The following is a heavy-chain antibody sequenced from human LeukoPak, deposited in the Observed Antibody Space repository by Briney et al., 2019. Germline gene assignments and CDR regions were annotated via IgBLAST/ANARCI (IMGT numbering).Heavy chain of an antibody. D-gene: IGHD3-22*01. CDR2: INAGNGNT. CDR1: GYTFTSYA. J-gene: IGHJ4*02. CDR3: ASAKYYYDSSGSFDY. V-gene: IGHV1-3*01. Sequence: AASVTVSCKASGYTFTSYAMHWVRQAPGQRLEWMGWINAGNGNTKYSQKFQGRVTITRDPSASTAYMVRSSLMSEDTAVYDCASAKYYYDSSGSFDYWGQGTLVTVSS.